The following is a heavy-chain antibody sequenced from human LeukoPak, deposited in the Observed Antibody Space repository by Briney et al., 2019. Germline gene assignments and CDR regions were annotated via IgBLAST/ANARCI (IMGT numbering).Heavy chain of an antibody. CDR1: GFTFSSHW. D-gene: IGHD2-2*01. CDR3: VRELSREGTSGNTPAFVI. J-gene: IGHJ3*01. CDR2: IKQDGSAR. V-gene: IGHV3-7*01. Sequence: PGGSLRLSCAASGFTFSSHWMSWVRQAPGKGLEWVANIKQDGSARSCVDSVKGRFTISRDNAKNSLYLQMNSLRAEDTAVYYCVRELSREGTSGNTPAFVIWGQGTMVTVSS.